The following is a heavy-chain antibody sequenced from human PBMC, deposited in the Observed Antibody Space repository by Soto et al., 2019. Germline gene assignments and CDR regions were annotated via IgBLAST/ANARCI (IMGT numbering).Heavy chain of an antibody. CDR3: AREFKGYYYDSSGFDY. J-gene: IGHJ4*02. CDR1: GGTFSSYT. V-gene: IGHV1-69*08. Sequence: QVQLVQSGAEVKKPGSSVKVSCKASGGTFSSYTISWVRQAPGQGLEWMGRIIPILGIANYAQKFQGRVTITADKSTSTAYMELSSLRSEDTAVHYCAREFKGYYYDSSGFDYWGQGTLVTVSS. D-gene: IGHD3-22*01. CDR2: IIPILGIA.